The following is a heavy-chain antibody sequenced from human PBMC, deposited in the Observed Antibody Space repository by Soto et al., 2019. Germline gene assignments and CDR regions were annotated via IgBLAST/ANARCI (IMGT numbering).Heavy chain of an antibody. J-gene: IGHJ4*02. CDR2: LYSGTP. CDR3: ARDSMGYVY. Sequence: ASGTPCPTRRVSWCSNNFLYWSWIRQPAGKGLEWIGRLYSGTPNYNPSLNSRVTMSIDTSKNQFSLKLSSVTAADTAVYYCARDSMGYVYWGQGTLVTVSS. D-gene: IGHD2-8*01. CDR1: WCSNNFLY. V-gene: IGHV4-4*07.